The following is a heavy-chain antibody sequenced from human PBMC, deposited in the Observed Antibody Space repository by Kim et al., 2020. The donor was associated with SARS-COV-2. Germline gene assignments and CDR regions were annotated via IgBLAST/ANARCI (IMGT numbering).Heavy chain of an antibody. V-gene: IGHV1-3*01. D-gene: IGHD3-16*01. J-gene: IGHJ4*02. CDR2: INAGNGNT. CDR1: GYTFTSYA. Sequence: ASVKVSCKASGYTFTSYAMHWVRQAPGQRLEWMGWINAGNGNTKYSQKFQGRVTITRHTSASTAYMELSSLRSEDTAVYYCARDGIMITFGGEGPMDYWGQGTLVTVSS. CDR3: ARDGIMITFGGEGPMDY.